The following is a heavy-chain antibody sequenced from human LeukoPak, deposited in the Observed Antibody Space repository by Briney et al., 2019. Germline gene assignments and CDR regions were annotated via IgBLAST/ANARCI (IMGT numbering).Heavy chain of an antibody. V-gene: IGHV4-39*07. D-gene: IGHD4-17*01. CDR1: GGSISSTIYY. J-gene: IGHJ6*04. Sequence: SETLSLTCTVSGGSISSTIYYWGWIRQPPGKGLEWIGSIYYRGSTYYNPSLKSRVAISVDTSKNQFSLKLSSVTAADTAVYYCARDLDTTVTMKGMDVWGKGTTVTVSS. CDR3: ARDLDTTVTMKGMDV. CDR2: IYYRGST.